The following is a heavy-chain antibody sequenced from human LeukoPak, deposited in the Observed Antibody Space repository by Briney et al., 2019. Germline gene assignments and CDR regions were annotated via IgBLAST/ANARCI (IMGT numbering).Heavy chain of an antibody. CDR2: FDLEDGEP. D-gene: IGHD1-26*01. CDR1: GYSLSELA. J-gene: IGHJ6*03. Sequence: ASVSVSCKVSGYSLSELAVHWVRQAPGDGLEWMGNFDLEDGEPIYAQKFQGRVTMTEDSSTDTVYMQPSSLSSEDTAVYYCAAWAGRGNVRQGNYYYYMDVWGKGTTVTVS. CDR3: AAWAGRGNVRQGNYYYYMDV. V-gene: IGHV1-24*01.